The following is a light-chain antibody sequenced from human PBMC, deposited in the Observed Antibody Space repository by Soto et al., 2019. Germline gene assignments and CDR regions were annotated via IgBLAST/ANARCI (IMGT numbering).Light chain of an antibody. CDR2: KDS. V-gene: IGLV3-27*01. Sequence: SYELTQPSSVSVSPGQTARITCSGDVLAKKYARWFQQKPGQAPVLVIYKDSERPSGIPERFSGSSSGTTVTLTISGAQVDDEADYYCYSAPFRVFGGGTKLTVL. CDR1: VLAKKY. CDR3: YSAPFRV. J-gene: IGLJ2*01.